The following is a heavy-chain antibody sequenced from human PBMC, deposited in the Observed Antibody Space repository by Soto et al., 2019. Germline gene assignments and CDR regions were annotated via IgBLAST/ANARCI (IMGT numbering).Heavy chain of an antibody. CDR3: ARDFLTGDPREAFDY. CDR2: ISPSSADR. D-gene: IGHD3-9*01. Sequence: EVQLVESGGGRAKPGESRQFSVAPFGFTFVANSRSGFARLQGKGWEWVASISPSSADRYYTDSGEGRFTISRDNARNSLYLQMISLTVEDTAVYYCARDFLTGDPREAFDYWGQGTTVTVSS. V-gene: IGHV3-21*01. CDR1: GFTFVANS. J-gene: IGHJ4*02.